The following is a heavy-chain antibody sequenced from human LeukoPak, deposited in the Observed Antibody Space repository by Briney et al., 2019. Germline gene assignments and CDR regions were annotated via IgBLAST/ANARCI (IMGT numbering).Heavy chain of an antibody. Sequence: GGSLRLSCAASGFTFSSYEMNWVRQAPGKGLEWVSYISSSSSYTNYADSVKGRFTISRDNAKNSLYLQMNSLRAEDTAVYYCARVRGYDYSFWFDPWGQGTLVTVSS. CDR3: ARVRGYDYSFWFDP. V-gene: IGHV3-21*05. CDR1: GFTFSSYE. D-gene: IGHD5-12*01. CDR2: ISSSSSYT. J-gene: IGHJ5*02.